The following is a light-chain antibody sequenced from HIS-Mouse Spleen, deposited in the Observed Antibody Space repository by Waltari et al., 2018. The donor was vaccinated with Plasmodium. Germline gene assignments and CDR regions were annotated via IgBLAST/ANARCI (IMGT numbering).Light chain of an antibody. CDR2: GAS. CDR3: QQYNNWSFT. J-gene: IGKJ3*01. V-gene: IGKV3-15*01. CDR1: QSVSSN. Sequence: EIVMTQSTATLSVSPGESATLPCRASQSVSSNLAWYQQKPGQAPRLLIYGASTRATGIPARFSGSGSGTEFTLTISSLQSEDFAVYYCQQYNNWSFTFGPGTKVDIK.